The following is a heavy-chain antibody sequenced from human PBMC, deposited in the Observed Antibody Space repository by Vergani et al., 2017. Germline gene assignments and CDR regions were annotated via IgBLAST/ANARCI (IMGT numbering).Heavy chain of an antibody. CDR3: AKDTEAYYYGSGRAFDP. CDR2: LSWNSGSI. D-gene: IGHD3-10*01. Sequence: EVQLVESGGGLVQPGRSLRLPCAASGFTFDDYAMHWVRPAPGKGLEWVSGLSWNSGSIGYADSVKGRFTISRDNAKNSLYQQMNRLRAEDTALYYGAKDTEAYYYGSGRAFDPWGQGTLVTVSS. J-gene: IGHJ5*02. CDR1: GFTFDDYA. V-gene: IGHV3-9*01.